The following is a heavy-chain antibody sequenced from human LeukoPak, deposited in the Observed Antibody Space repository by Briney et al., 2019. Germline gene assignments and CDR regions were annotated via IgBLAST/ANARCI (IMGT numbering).Heavy chain of an antibody. CDR1: GGTFSSYA. CDR2: IIPIFGTA. Sequence: SVKVSCKASGGTFSSYAIRWVRQAPGQGLEWMARIIPIFGTANYAQKFQGRVTITTDESTSTAYMELSSLRSEDTAVYYCARDLHLYGDVYCFDYWGQGTLVTVSS. V-gene: IGHV1-69*05. CDR3: ARDLHLYGDVYCFDY. D-gene: IGHD4-17*01. J-gene: IGHJ4*02.